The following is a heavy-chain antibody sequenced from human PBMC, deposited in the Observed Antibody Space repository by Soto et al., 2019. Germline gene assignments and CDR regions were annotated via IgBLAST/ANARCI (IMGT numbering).Heavy chain of an antibody. Sequence: PGGSLRLSCAASGFTLSSYGMHWVRQAPGKGLEWVAIISYDGSNKYYGDSVKGRFTISRDNSKNTLYLQMNSLRAEDTAVYYCAKDKGRSLAGGMDVWGQGTTVTVSS. V-gene: IGHV3-30*18. CDR2: ISYDGSNK. CDR1: GFTLSSYG. D-gene: IGHD6-19*01. J-gene: IGHJ6*02. CDR3: AKDKGRSLAGGMDV.